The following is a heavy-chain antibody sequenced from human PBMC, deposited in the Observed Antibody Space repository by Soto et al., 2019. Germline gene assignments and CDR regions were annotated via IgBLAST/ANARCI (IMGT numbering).Heavy chain of an antibody. CDR2: INPNSGGT. V-gene: IGHV1-2*02. CDR3: ARAHILRGVGATGY. Sequence: ASVKVSCKASGYTFTGYYMHWVRQAPGQGLEWMGWINPNSGGTNYAQKFQGRVTMTRDTSISTAYMELSRLRSGDTAVYYCARAHILRGVGATGYWGQGTPVTVSS. CDR1: GYTFTGYY. J-gene: IGHJ4*02. D-gene: IGHD1-26*01.